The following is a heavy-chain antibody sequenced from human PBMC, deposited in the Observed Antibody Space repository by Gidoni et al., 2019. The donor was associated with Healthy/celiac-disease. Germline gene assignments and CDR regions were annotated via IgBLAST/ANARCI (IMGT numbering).Heavy chain of an antibody. CDR1: GGSISSSSYY. Sequence: QLQLQESGPGLVKPSETLSLTCTVSGGSISSSSYYWGWIRQPPGKGLEWIGSIYYSGSTYYNPSLKRRVTISVDTSKNQFSLKLSSVTAADTAVYYCARLGAVAAGYWGQGTLVTVSS. D-gene: IGHD6-19*01. CDR2: IYYSGST. CDR3: ARLGAVAAGY. J-gene: IGHJ4*02. V-gene: IGHV4-39*01.